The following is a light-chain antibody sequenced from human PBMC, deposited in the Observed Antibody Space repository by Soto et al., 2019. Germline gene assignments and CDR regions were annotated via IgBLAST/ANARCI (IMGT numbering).Light chain of an antibody. Sequence: QSALTQPASVSGSPGQSIAISCTGTSSYVGGYNYVSWYQQHPGKAPKLIIYDVTNLPSGVSNLFSGSKSGNTASLTISGLQAEDEADYYCSSYTSSSTYVFGTGTKVTVL. CDR2: DVT. CDR1: SSYVGGYNY. J-gene: IGLJ1*01. V-gene: IGLV2-14*01. CDR3: SSYTSSSTYV.